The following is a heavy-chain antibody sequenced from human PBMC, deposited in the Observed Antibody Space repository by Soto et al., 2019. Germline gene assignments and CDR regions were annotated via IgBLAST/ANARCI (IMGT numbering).Heavy chain of an antibody. CDR1: GGTFSSYA. J-gene: IGHJ6*02. Sequence: QVQLVQSGAEVKKPGSSVKVSCKTSGGTFSSYAISWVRQAPGQGLEWMGGIIPIFDTANYAQNFQGRVTITPDESTSTAYMALSSLRSEDTAVDYCARQDCIRTSCDYYYYYSMDVWGHGTTVTVCS. D-gene: IGHD2-2*01. V-gene: IGHV1-69*05. CDR3: ARQDCIRTSCDYYYYYSMDV. CDR2: IIPIFDTA.